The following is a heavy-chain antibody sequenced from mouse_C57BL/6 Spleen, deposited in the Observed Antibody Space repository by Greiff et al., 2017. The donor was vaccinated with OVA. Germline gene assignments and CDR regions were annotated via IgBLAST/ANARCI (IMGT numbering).Heavy chain of an antibody. J-gene: IGHJ3*01. CDR2: ISYDGSN. CDR3: ARGSLMITDAWFAY. CDR1: GYSITSGYY. Sequence: EVKLQESGPGLVKPSQSLSLTCSVTGYSITSGYYWNWIRQFPGNKLEWMGYISYDGSNNYNPSLKNRISITRDTSKNQFFLKLNSVTTEDTATYYCARGSLMITDAWFAYWGQGTLVTVSA. D-gene: IGHD2-4*01. V-gene: IGHV3-6*01.